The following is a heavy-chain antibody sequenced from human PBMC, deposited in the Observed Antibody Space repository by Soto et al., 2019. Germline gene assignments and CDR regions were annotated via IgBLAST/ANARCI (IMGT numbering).Heavy chain of an antibody. CDR1: GTNYW. CDR3: ARGYYSFWSGPLDY. CDR2: IYPGDSDT. J-gene: IGHJ4*02. V-gene: IGHV5-51*01. D-gene: IGHD3-3*01. Sequence: GESLKISCRTSGTNYWVAWVRQRPGKGLEWLGIIYPGDSDTRYSPSFQGQVTISADKSTNTTYLRWSTLKASDSGIYFCARGYYSFWSGPLDYWGQGTLVTVSS.